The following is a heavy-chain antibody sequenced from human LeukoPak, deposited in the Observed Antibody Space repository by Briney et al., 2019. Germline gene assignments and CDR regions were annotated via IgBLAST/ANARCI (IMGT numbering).Heavy chain of an antibody. J-gene: IGHJ4*02. D-gene: IGHD4-17*01. CDR1: GFTFSSYA. CDR2: ISGSGGST. CDR3: AKDSAPTVTPL. Sequence: GGSLRLSCAAAGFTFSSYAMSWVRQAPGKGLEWVSAISGSGGSTYYADSVKGRFTISRDNSKNTLYLQMNSLRAEDTAVYYCAKDSAPTVTPLWGQGTLVTVSS. V-gene: IGHV3-23*01.